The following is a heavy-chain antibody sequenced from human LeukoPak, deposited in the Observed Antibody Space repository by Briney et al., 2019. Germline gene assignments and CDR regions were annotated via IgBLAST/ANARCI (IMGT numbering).Heavy chain of an antibody. CDR3: ATGVGPTKTLNAFDI. CDR1: GFTFSSYS. V-gene: IGHV3-48*01. D-gene: IGHD1-26*01. CDR2: ISSSSSTI. J-gene: IGHJ3*02. Sequence: GGSLRLSCAASGFTFSSYSMNWVRQAPGKGLEWVSYISSSSSTIYYADSVKGRFTISRDNAKNSLYLQMNSLRAEDTAVYYCATGVGPTKTLNAFDIWGQGTMVTVAS.